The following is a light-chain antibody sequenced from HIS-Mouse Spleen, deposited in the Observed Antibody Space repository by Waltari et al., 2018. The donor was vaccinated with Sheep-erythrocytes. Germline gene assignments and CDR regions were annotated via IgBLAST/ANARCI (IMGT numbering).Light chain of an antibody. Sequence: QSALTQPASVSGSPGQSITISCTGTSSDVGGYNYASWYPQHPAKAPRLMIYDVSNRPSCVSNRCAGSKSGNTASLTVSGLQAEDEADYYCSSYTSSSTLVFGTGTKVTVL. V-gene: IGLV2-14*03. CDR3: SSYTSSSTLV. CDR2: DVS. CDR1: SSDVGGYNY. J-gene: IGLJ1*01.